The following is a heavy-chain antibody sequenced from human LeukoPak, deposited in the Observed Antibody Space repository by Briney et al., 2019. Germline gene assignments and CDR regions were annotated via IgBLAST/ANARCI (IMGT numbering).Heavy chain of an antibody. Sequence: ASVKVSCKASGYTFTSYGISWVRQAPGQGPEWMGWISAYNGNTNYAQKLQGRVTMTTDTSTSTAYMELRSLRSDDTAVYYCASSLSPYDFWSGSRYGMDVWGQGTTVTVSS. CDR3: ASSLSPYDFWSGSRYGMDV. CDR1: GYTFTSYG. CDR2: ISAYNGNT. D-gene: IGHD3-3*01. J-gene: IGHJ6*02. V-gene: IGHV1-18*01.